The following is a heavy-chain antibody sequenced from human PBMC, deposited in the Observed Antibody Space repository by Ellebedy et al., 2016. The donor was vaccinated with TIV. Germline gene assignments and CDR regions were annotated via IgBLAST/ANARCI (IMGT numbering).Heavy chain of an antibody. J-gene: IGHJ5*02. CDR1: GGSISSTNYY. CDR3: ARLSSRIAAAA. V-gene: IGHV4-39*07. D-gene: IGHD6-13*01. Sequence: SETLSLTCTVSGGSISSTNYYWVWIRQPPGKGLEWIGSIYYSGSTNYNPSLKSRVTISADTSKNQFSLKLRSVTAADTAVYYCARLSSRIAAAAWGQGVLVTVTS. CDR2: IYYSGST.